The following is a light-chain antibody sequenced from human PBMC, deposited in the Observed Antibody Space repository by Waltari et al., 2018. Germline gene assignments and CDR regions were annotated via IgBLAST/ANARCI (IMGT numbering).Light chain of an antibody. V-gene: IGLV3-1*01. CDR2: QNS. CDR1: KLGDKY. CDR3: QAWDSSTAWV. Sequence: SYELTQPPSVSVSPGQTANITCSGDKLGDKYACWYQQKPGQSPVLVIYQNSKRPSGIPERFSGSNSGNTATLTISGAQAMDEADYYCQAWDSSTAWVFGTGTKVTVL. J-gene: IGLJ1*01.